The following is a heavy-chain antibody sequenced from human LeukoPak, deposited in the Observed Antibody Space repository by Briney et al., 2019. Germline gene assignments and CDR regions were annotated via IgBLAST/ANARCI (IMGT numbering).Heavy chain of an antibody. J-gene: IGHJ5*02. CDR1: GFTFSSYE. CDR2: ISSSSSTI. Sequence: TGGSLRLSCAASGFTFSSYEMNWVRQAPGKGLEWVSYISSSSSTIYYADSVKGRFTISRDNAKNSLYLQMNSLRAEDTAVYYCARAGYSSGWYPLSDWFDPWGQGTLVTVSS. D-gene: IGHD6-19*01. V-gene: IGHV3-48*01. CDR3: ARAGYSSGWYPLSDWFDP.